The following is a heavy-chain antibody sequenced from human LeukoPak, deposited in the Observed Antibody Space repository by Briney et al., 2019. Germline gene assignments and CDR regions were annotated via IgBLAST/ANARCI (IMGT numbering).Heavy chain of an antibody. CDR3: ARRKRSGCSSTSCLLNWFDP. CDR1: GGSFSGYY. J-gene: IGHJ5*02. D-gene: IGHD2-2*01. CDR2: INHSGRT. Sequence: PSETLSLTCAGYGGSFSGYYWSWIRQPPGKGLDWIGEINHSGRTNYNPSLKRRVTISVDNSKNQFSLKLRSVTAAEKAVYYCARRKRSGCSSTSCLLNWFDPWGQGPLVTVSS. V-gene: IGHV4-34*01.